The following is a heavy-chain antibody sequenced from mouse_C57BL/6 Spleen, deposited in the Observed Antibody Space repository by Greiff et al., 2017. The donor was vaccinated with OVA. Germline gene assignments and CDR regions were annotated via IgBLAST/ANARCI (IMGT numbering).Heavy chain of an antibody. V-gene: IGHV1-5*01. CDR3: TRSSIYDGYAFDY. CDR1: GYTFTSYW. CDR2: IYPGNSDT. Sequence: EVQLVESGTVLARPGASVKMSCKTSGYTFTSYWMHWVKQRPGQGLEWIGAIYPGNSDTSYNQKFKGKAKLTAVTSASTAYMELSSLTNEDSAVYYCTRSSIYDGYAFDYWGQGTTLTVSS. D-gene: IGHD2-3*01. J-gene: IGHJ2*01.